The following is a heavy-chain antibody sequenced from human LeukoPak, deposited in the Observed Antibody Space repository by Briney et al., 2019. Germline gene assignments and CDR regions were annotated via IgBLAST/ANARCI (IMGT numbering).Heavy chain of an antibody. Sequence: ASETLSLTCTVSGGSISSSSYYWGWIRQPPGKGLEWIGSIYYSGSTNYNPYLKSRVTISVDTSKNQFSLKLSSVTAADTAVYYCARVKDSSGWSRYFDYWGQGTLVTVSS. D-gene: IGHD6-19*01. CDR1: GGSISSSSYY. CDR2: IYYSGST. CDR3: ARVKDSSGWSRYFDY. V-gene: IGHV4-39*07. J-gene: IGHJ4*02.